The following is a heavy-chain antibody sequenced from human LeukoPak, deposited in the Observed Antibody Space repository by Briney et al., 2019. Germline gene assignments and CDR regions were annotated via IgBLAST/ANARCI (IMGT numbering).Heavy chain of an antibody. CDR2: IWYDGSNK. J-gene: IGHJ4*02. CDR1: GFTFSTYG. V-gene: IGHV3-33*06. D-gene: IGHD3-10*01. CDR3: AKTMDSKGFFDY. Sequence: GGSLRLSCAASGFTFSTYGMHWVRQAPRRGLECVAVIWYDGSNKFYGDSVKGRITISRDNSKNTLYLQMNSLRAEDTAVYYCAKTMDSKGFFDYWGQGTLVTVSS.